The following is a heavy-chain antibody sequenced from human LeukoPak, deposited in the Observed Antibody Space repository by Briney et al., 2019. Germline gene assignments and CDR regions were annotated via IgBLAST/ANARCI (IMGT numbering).Heavy chain of an antibody. D-gene: IGHD6-19*01. V-gene: IGHV4-39*07. J-gene: IGHJ6*03. Sequence: SETLSLTCTVSGGSIRSTSYYWGWIRQPPGKGLEWIGSIYYSGSTYYNPSLKSRVTISVDTSKNQFSLKLSSVTAADTAVYYCARGDSDSSGWYKDRYYYYMDVWGKGTTVTVSS. CDR1: GGSIRSTSYY. CDR2: IYYSGST. CDR3: ARGDSDSSGWYKDRYYYYMDV.